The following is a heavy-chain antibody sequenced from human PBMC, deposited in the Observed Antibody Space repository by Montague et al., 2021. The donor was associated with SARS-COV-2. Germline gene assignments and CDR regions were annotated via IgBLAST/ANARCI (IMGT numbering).Heavy chain of an antibody. CDR3: ARIPVGSKYYFDF. V-gene: IGHV6-1*01. CDR1: GDSVSRNSAA. Sequence: CAISGDSVSRNSAAWNWIRQSPSRGLEWLGRTYYRPKWYNDYAESVKSRITIDPDTSKHQFSLHLNSVTPEDTAVYYCARIPVGSKYYFDFWGQGTLVTVSS. CDR2: TYYRPKWYN. D-gene: IGHD2-2*01. J-gene: IGHJ4*02.